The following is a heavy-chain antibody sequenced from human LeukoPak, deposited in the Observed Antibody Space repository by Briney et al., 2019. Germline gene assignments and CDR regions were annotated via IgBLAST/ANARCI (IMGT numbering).Heavy chain of an antibody. D-gene: IGHD6-6*01. V-gene: IGHV3-7*01. Sequence: PGESLRLSCAASGFTFKKYWMNWVRQVPGKGLECLANIKEDGSETYYADSVKGRFTISRDNAKNSLYLQLNSLRAEDTGVYYCARDFAARPRWFDPWGQGTLVTVSS. CDR2: IKEDGSET. J-gene: IGHJ5*02. CDR1: GFTFKKYW. CDR3: ARDFAARPRWFDP.